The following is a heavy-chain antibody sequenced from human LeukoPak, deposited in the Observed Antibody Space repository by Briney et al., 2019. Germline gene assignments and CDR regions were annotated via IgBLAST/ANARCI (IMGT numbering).Heavy chain of an antibody. CDR2: ISSSGVTI. J-gene: IGHJ4*02. V-gene: IGHV3-48*03. Sequence: GGSLRLSCAASGFTFSRYEMTWVRQAPGKGLEWVSYISSSGVTIYYADSVKGGFTLSRDNAKNSLFLQVNSLRAEDTAVYYCARSSGTYHFDYWGQGTLVTVSS. D-gene: IGHD1-26*01. CDR3: ARSSGTYHFDY. CDR1: GFTFSRYE.